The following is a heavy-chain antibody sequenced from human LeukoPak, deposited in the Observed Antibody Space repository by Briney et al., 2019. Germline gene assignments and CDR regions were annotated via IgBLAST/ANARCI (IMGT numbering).Heavy chain of an antibody. CDR2: IYYSGST. V-gene: IGHV4-39*01. CDR3: ARLVVSSWYHEVLLGRDY. D-gene: IGHD6-13*01. Sequence: SETLSLTCTVSGGSISSSTYYWGWIRQAPGKGLEWIGSIYYSGSTYYNPSLKSRVTISVDTSKNQISLKLSSVTAADTAVYYCARLVVSSWYHEVLLGRDYWGQGTLVTVSS. CDR1: GGSISSSTYY. J-gene: IGHJ4*02.